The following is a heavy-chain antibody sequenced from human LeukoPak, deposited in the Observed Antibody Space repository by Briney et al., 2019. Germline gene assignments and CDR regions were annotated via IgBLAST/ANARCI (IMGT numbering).Heavy chain of an antibody. CDR1: GGPISSYY. J-gene: IGHJ4*02. Sequence: PSETLSLTCTVSGGPISSYYWSWIRQPPGKGLEWIGYIYYSGSTNYNPSLKSRVTIAVDTSKNQFSLKLSSVTAADTAVHYCARVGYSSSGNYYNDRGAFDYWGQGTLVTVSS. CDR2: IYYSGST. V-gene: IGHV4-59*01. D-gene: IGHD3-10*01. CDR3: ARVGYSSSGNYYNDRGAFDY.